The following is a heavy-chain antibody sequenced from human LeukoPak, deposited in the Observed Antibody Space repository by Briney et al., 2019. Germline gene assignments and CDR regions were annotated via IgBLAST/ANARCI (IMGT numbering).Heavy chain of an antibody. J-gene: IGHJ5*02. CDR1: GGSFSGYY. CDR3: ARGSGIWGSYRSHRFDP. Sequence: SETLSLTCAVYGGSFSGYYWRWIRQPPGKGLEWIGEFNHSGSTNYNPSLKSRVTISVDTSKNQFSLKLSSVTAADTAVYYCARGSGIWGSYRSHRFDPWGQGTLVTVSS. CDR2: FNHSGST. D-gene: IGHD3-16*02. V-gene: IGHV4-34*01.